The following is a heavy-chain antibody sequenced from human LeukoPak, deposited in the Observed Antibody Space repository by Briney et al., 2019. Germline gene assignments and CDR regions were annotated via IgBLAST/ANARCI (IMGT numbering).Heavy chain of an antibody. CDR3: ARDPSRGLYYFDH. D-gene: IGHD3/OR15-3a*01. Sequence: GGSLRLSCAASGFTVSSNYMSWVRQAPGKGLEWVSSIYSGGSTYYADSVKGRFTISRDNSKNTVYLQMNSLRAEDTAVYYCARDPSRGLYYFDHWGQGTLVTVSS. CDR2: IYSGGST. CDR1: GFTVSSNY. J-gene: IGHJ4*02. V-gene: IGHV3-53*01.